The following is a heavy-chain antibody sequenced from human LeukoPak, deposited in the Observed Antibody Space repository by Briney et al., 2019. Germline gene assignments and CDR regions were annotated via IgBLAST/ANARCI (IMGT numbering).Heavy chain of an antibody. CDR2: IYTSGST. CDR3: AQTNWNYGADWLDP. CDR1: GGSISSYY. D-gene: IGHD1-7*01. Sequence: PSETLSLTCTVSGGSISSYYWSWIRQPAGKGLEWIGRIYTSGSTNYNPSLKSRVTMSVDTSKNQFSLKLSSVTAADTAVYYCAQTNWNYGADWLDPWGQGTLDTVSS. V-gene: IGHV4-4*07. J-gene: IGHJ5*02.